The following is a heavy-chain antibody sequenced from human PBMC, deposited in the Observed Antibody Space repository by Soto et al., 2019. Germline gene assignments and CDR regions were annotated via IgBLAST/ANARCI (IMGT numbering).Heavy chain of an antibody. D-gene: IGHD6-6*01. Sequence: QVQLVQSGAEVKKPGSSVKVSCKASGGTFSSYAISWVRQAPGQGLEWMGGIIPIFGTANYAQKFQGRVTVTADETKSPALMGLSSLGSGDTAVYYCARVTYSSSSPYFDYWGQGTLVTVSS. CDR1: GGTFSSYA. CDR3: ARVTYSSSSPYFDY. V-gene: IGHV1-69*01. J-gene: IGHJ4*02. CDR2: IIPIFGTA.